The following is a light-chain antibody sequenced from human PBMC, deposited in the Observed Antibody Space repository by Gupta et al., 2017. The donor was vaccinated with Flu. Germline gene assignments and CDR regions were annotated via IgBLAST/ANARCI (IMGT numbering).Light chain of an antibody. V-gene: IGKV1-39*01. CDR1: QDIGPF. Sequence: PSFLSASVGDRVTISCRASQDIGPFLNWYQQKPGRAPSLLVFTASGLASGVPGRFRGSGSGTDFTLTISSLQPEDFANYFCQQIYSPPPTFGGGTKVE. J-gene: IGKJ4*01. CDR2: TAS. CDR3: QQIYSPPPT.